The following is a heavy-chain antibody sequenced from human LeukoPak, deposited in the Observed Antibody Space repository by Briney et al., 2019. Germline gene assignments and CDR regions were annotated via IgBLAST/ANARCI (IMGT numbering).Heavy chain of an antibody. CDR1: GGSIGSDVHY. J-gene: IGHJ6*02. CDR3: TRRGSGNGGTYAGMDV. CDR2: LLYNGNT. V-gene: IGHV4-39*01. Sequence: SETLSLTCTVAGGSIGSDVHYWDWIRQAPGKGLEWIGSLLYNGNTWYNPSLESRVTISVDTSENQFSLRLTSVNAADTALYFCTRRGSGNGGTYAGMDVWGPGTSVTVSS. D-gene: IGHD1-26*01.